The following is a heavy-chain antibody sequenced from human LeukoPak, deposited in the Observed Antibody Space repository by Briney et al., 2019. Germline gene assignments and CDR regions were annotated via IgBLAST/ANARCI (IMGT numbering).Heavy chain of an antibody. J-gene: IGHJ4*02. V-gene: IGHV1-2*02. CDR2: INPNSGGT. Sequence: ASVKVSCKASGYTFTGYYMHWVRQAPGQGREWMGWINPNSGGTNYAQKFQGRVTMTRDTSISTAYMELSRLRSDDTAVYYCARDNPTNYYGSGSKDYWGQGTLVTVSS. CDR1: GYTFTGYY. D-gene: IGHD3-10*01. CDR3: ARDNPTNYYGSGSKDY.